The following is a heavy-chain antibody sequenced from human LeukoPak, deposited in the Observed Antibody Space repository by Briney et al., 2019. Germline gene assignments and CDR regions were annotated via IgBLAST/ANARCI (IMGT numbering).Heavy chain of an antibody. CDR2: ISAYNGNT. CDR1: GYTFTSYG. Sequence: VASVKVSCKASGYTFTSYGISWVRQAPGQGLEWMGWISAYNGNTNYAQKLQGRVTMTTDTSTSTAYMELRSLRSDDTAVYYCARDDDILTGSLVDYWGQGTLVTVSS. CDR3: ARDDDILTGSLVDY. V-gene: IGHV1-18*01. J-gene: IGHJ4*02. D-gene: IGHD3-9*01.